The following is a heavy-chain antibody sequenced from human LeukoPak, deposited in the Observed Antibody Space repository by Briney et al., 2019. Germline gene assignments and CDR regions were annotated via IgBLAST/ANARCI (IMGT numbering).Heavy chain of an antibody. CDR3: ARRSEFGVLYYMDI. D-gene: IGHD3-16*01. CDR2: ISGSSGTI. J-gene: IGHJ6*03. V-gene: IGHV3-48*01. Sequence: CGMNWDRQAPGKELEWVSSISGSSGTIYYADSVKGRFTISRDNAKNSLYLQMNSLRAEDTAVYYCARRSEFGVLYYMDIWGKGTTVTVSS. CDR1: CG.